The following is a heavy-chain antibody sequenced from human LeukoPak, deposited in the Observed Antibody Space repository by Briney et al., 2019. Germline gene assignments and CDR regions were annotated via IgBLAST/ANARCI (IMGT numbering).Heavy chain of an antibody. J-gene: IGHJ6*02. Sequence: GGSLRLSCAASGFTFSSYAMSWVRQAPGKGLEWVSSISSSSSYIYYADSVKGRFTISRDNAKNSLYLQMNSLRAEDTAVYYCARGDSSSWYRVTVYYGMDVWGQGTTVTVSS. D-gene: IGHD6-13*01. CDR2: ISSSSSYI. CDR3: ARGDSSSWYRVTVYYGMDV. V-gene: IGHV3-21*01. CDR1: GFTFSSYA.